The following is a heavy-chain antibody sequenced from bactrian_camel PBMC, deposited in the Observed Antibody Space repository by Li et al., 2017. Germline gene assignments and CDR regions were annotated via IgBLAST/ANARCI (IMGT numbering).Heavy chain of an antibody. CDR1: YTYSMYC. J-gene: IGHJ4*01. D-gene: IGHD3*01. CDR2: IGGTGMT. CDR3: AAYQRPFDVASCALVSQYTI. V-gene: IGHV3S53*01. Sequence: HEQLVESGGGSVQAGESLTLSCGYTYSMYCMAWFRQAPGKEREAVAAIGGTGMTRYADSVKGRFIISQDAAKTTVYLQMNNLTREDTAVYMCAAYQRPFDVASCALVSQYTIWGQGTQVTVS.